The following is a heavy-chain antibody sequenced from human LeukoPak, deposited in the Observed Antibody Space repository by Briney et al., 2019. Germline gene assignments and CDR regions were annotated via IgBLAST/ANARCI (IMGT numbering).Heavy chain of an antibody. J-gene: IGHJ4*02. Sequence: ASVKVSCKASGHTFTSYDISWVRQAPGQGLEWMGWISAYNGNTNYAQKLQGRVTMTTDTSTSTAYMELRSLRSDDTAVYYCARVTRQGILGDYWGQGTLVTVSS. CDR1: GHTFTSYD. V-gene: IGHV1-18*01. CDR3: ARVTRQGILGDY. D-gene: IGHD1-14*01. CDR2: ISAYNGNT.